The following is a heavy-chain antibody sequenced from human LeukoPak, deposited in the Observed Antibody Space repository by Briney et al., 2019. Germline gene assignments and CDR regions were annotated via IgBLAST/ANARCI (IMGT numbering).Heavy chain of an antibody. Sequence: ASVNVSCKASGGTFSRYAISWVRQAPGQGLEWMGGIIPVLGTANYAQTFQNKVTITADESTSTAYMERSSLTSEDTAVYYCAPSGGDYYYYSLDVWGKGTPVTISS. V-gene: IGHV1-69*13. CDR2: IIPVLGTA. D-gene: IGHD3-10*01. CDR3: APSGGDYYYYSLDV. J-gene: IGHJ6*03. CDR1: GGTFSRYA.